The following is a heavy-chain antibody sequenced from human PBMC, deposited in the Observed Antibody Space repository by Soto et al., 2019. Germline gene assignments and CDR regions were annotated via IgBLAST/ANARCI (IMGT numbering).Heavy chain of an antibody. D-gene: IGHD3-22*01. Sequence: ASVKVSCKASGYTFTSYGISWVRQAPGQGLEWMGWISAYNGNTNYAQKLRGRVTMTTDTSTSTAYMELRSLRSDDTAVYYCARSRYFYNSSGFNCFDPWGQGTLVTVTS. CDR2: ISAYNGNT. J-gene: IGHJ5*02. V-gene: IGHV1-18*01. CDR3: ARSRYFYNSSGFNCFDP. CDR1: GYTFTSYG.